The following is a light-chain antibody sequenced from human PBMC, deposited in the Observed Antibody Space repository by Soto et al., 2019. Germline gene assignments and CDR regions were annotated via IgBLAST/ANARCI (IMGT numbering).Light chain of an antibody. J-gene: IGLJ1*01. Sequence: QSALTQPASVSGFPGQSITISCTGTSSDVGGYNFVSWYQQQSGKAPKLMIHEVSNRPSGVSNRFSGSKSGNTASLTISGLQAEDEADYYCSSFTRSRAYVFGSGTKLTVL. CDR3: SSFTRSRAYV. CDR1: SSDVGGYNF. V-gene: IGLV2-14*01. CDR2: EVS.